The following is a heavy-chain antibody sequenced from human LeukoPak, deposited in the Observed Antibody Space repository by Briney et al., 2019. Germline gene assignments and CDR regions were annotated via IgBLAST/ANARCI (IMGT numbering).Heavy chain of an antibody. V-gene: IGHV5-51*01. J-gene: IGHJ3*02. CDR1: GYSFISYW. CDR3: ARPPTAWAFDI. D-gene: IGHD1-14*01. CDR2: IYPGDPDT. Sequence: GESLKISCKGSGYSFISYWIGWVRQMPGRGLEWMGIIYPGDPDTRYSPSFQGQVTVSADKSISTAYLQWSSLKASDTAMYYCARPPTAWAFDIWGQGTMVTVSS.